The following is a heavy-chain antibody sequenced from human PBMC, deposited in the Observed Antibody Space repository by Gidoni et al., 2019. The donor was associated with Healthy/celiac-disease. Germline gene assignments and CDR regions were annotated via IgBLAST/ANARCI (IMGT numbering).Heavy chain of an antibody. V-gene: IGHV5-51*01. CDR3: ARAYTAMVSLEWFDP. D-gene: IGHD5-18*01. CDR2: IYPGDSDT. CDR1: GYRFTRYW. J-gene: IGHJ5*02. Sequence: EVQLVQSGAEVTKPGESLKISCQGSGYRFTRYWIGWVRQMPGNGLEWMGIIYPGDSDTRYSPSFQGQVTISADKSISTAYLQWSSLKASDTAMYYCARAYTAMVSLEWFDPWGQGTLVTVSS.